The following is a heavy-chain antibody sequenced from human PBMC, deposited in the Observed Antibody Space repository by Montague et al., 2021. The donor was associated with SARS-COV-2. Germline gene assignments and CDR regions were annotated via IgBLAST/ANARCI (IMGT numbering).Heavy chain of an antibody. D-gene: IGHD3-3*01. Sequence: SETLSLTCAVYGGSFSGYYWTWICQCPGKGLEWIAEISHSGTTNYNFNPSLRSRVTISVDTSKRQFSLKLSSVTAADTGVYYCARWAPQNLTRSGLCGKWASDXWGQGTLVTVSS. CDR2: ISHSGTT. CDR3: ARWAPQNLTRSGLCGKWASDX. V-gene: IGHV4-34*01. CDR1: GGSFSGYY. J-gene: IGHJ4*02.